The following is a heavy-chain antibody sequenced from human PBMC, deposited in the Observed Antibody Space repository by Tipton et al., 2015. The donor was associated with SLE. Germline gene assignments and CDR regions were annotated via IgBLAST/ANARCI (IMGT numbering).Heavy chain of an antibody. CDR3: ARDLGAVSPHFDL. CDR1: GGSISSHY. CDR2: VYFSGTT. D-gene: IGHD1-26*01. V-gene: IGHV4-59*11. Sequence: TLSLTCTVSGGSISSHYWSWIRQPPGKGLEWLGYVYFSGTTNYNPSLKSRITMSVDTSKNQFSLKLTSVTAADTAVYYCARDLGAVSPHFDLWGRGTLVTVSS. J-gene: IGHJ2*01.